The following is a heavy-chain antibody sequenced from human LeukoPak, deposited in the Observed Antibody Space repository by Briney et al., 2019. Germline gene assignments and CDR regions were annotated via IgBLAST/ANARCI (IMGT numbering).Heavy chain of an antibody. CDR1: GFTFSSYG. Sequence: GGSLRLSCAASGFTFSSYGMHWVRQAPGKGLVWVAFIRYDGSNKYYADSVKGRFTISRDNSKNTLYLQMNSLRAEDTAVYYRAKGGSSSWYPNFDYWGQGTLVTVSS. CDR3: AKGGSSSWYPNFDY. D-gene: IGHD6-13*01. J-gene: IGHJ4*02. V-gene: IGHV3-30*02. CDR2: IRYDGSNK.